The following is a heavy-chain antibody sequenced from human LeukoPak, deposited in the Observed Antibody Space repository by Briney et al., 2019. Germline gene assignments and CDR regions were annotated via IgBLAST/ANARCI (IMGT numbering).Heavy chain of an antibody. V-gene: IGHV3-23*01. CDR3: AKAVDLATISVDI. CDR1: GFTFDSYG. J-gene: IGHJ3*02. D-gene: IGHD5-24*01. Sequence: GGSLRLSCAASGFTFDSYGMNWVRQAPGKGLQWVSGISGSGVYTYYADSVKGRFTISRDNSKNTLYLVMNSMRVDDTAVYYCAKAVDLATISVDIWGQGTMVTVSS. CDR2: ISGSGVYT.